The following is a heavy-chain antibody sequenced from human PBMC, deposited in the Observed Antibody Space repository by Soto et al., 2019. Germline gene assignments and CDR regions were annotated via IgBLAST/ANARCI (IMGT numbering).Heavy chain of an antibody. J-gene: IGHJ6*02. D-gene: IGHD3-3*01. CDR3: ARWGRDYDFWSGYYTGYYYGMDV. Sequence: ASVKVSCKASGYTFTSYAMNRVRNAPGQGLEWMGWINTNTGNPTYAQGFTGRFVFSLDTSVSTAYLQICSLKAEDTAVYYCARWGRDYDFWSGYYTGYYYGMDVWGQGTTVTGSS. CDR1: GYTFTSYA. V-gene: IGHV7-4-1*01. CDR2: INTNTGNP.